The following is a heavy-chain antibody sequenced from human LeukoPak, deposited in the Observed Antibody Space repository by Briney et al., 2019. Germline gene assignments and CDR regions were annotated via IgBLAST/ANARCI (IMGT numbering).Heavy chain of an antibody. CDR1: GYSISSGYY. Sequence: SETLSLTCTVSGYSISSGYYWGWIRQPPGKGLEWIGSIYHSGSTNYNPSLKSRVTMSVDTSKNQFSLKLSSVTAADTAVYYCAREANAFDIWGQGTMVTVSS. CDR2: IYHSGST. V-gene: IGHV4-38-2*02. CDR3: AREANAFDI. J-gene: IGHJ3*02.